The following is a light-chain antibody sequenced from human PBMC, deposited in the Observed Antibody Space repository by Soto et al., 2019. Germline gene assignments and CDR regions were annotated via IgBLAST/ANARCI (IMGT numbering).Light chain of an antibody. Sequence: DIQMTQSPSSLSASVGDRVTITCRASQSISSYLNWYQQKPGKAPKLLIYAASSLQSGVPSRFSGSGSGTDFTLTISSLQPEDFATYYCQQSEGTFGQGTEVDIK. CDR2: AAS. V-gene: IGKV1-39*01. J-gene: IGKJ2*01. CDR1: QSISSY. CDR3: QQSEGT.